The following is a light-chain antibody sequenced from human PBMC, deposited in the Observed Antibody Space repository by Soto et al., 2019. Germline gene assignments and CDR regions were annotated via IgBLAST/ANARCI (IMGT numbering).Light chain of an antibody. CDR3: QQRSNWPPIT. CDR1: QSVSSSY. Sequence: EIVLTQTPGTLSLSPGERATLSCRASQSVSSSYLAWYQQKPGQAPRLLISGASSRATGIPDRFSGSGSGTDFTLTISSLEPEDFAVYYCQQRSNWPPITFGQGTRLEIK. J-gene: IGKJ5*01. CDR2: GAS. V-gene: IGKV3D-20*02.